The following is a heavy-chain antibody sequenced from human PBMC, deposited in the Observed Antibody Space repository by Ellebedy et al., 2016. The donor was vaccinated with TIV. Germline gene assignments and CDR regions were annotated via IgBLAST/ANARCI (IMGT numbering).Heavy chain of an antibody. CDR3: ASTVDSSGSGAGGLGF. J-gene: IGHJ4*02. CDR1: GYSFVSYW. CDR2: IYPGDSDT. D-gene: IGHD6-19*01. Sequence: GESLKISCKGSGYSFVSYWIGWVRHMPGEGLEWVGVIYPGDSDTRYSQSFQGQVTISVDKSINTAFLQWNSLKASDTARYYCASTVDSSGSGAGGLGFWGQGTLVTVSS. V-gene: IGHV5-51*01.